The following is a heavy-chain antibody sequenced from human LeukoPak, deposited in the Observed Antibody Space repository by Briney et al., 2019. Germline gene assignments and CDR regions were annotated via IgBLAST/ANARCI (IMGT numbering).Heavy chain of an antibody. CDR1: GGSFSGYY. CDR3: ASGFKGLWPLDY. J-gene: IGHJ4*02. V-gene: IGHV4-34*01. CDR2: INHSGST. D-gene: IGHD4/OR15-4a*01. Sequence: SETLSLTCAVYGGSFSGYYWSWIRQPPGKGLEWIGEINHSGSTNYNPSLKSRVTISVDTSKNQFSLKLSSVTAADTAVYYCASGFKGLWPLDYWGQGTLVTVSS.